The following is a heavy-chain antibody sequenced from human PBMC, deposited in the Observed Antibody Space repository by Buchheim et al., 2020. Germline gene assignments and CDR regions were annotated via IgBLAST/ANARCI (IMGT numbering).Heavy chain of an antibody. CDR2: INGDGSTI. CDR1: GFTFTYKW. J-gene: IGHJ4*02. Sequence: EVQLVESGGGLVQPGGSLRLSCAVSGFTFTYKWMHWVRQAPGKGLVWVSRINGDGSTITYADSVKGRFTISRDNAKNTLYLQMNSLRAEDTAGYYCVRDLQYSWYDSPGDDFDFWGQGTL. V-gene: IGHV3-74*01. D-gene: IGHD5-12*01. CDR3: VRDLQYSWYDSPGDDFDF.